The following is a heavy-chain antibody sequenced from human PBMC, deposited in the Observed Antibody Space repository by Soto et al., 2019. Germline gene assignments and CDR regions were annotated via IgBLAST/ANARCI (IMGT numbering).Heavy chain of an antibody. Sequence: GGSLRLSCAASGFSFRSYWMHWVRHLPGKGLVWVSRVNTDGSSTSYADSVKGRFTISRDSAKNTLYLQMNSLRAEDTAVYYCARGRYCSSTSCYHYYMDVWGKGTTVTVSS. CDR1: GFSFRSYW. CDR3: ARGRYCSSTSCYHYYMDV. D-gene: IGHD2-2*01. V-gene: IGHV3-74*01. J-gene: IGHJ6*03. CDR2: VNTDGSST.